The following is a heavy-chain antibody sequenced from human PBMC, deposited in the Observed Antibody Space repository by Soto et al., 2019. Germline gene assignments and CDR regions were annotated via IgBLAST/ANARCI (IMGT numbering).Heavy chain of an antibody. J-gene: IGHJ4*02. CDR3: ARDFAYFDY. CDR1: VCSFKSGSYS. Sequence: ETLSLTCTVAVCSFKSGSYSLSWIRQPPGKGLEWIGYVYHTGRTSYNPPLKSRVSISMDTSKNQFSLNRDSVTAADTAVDFCARDFAYFDYWGQGTLVTVSS. V-gene: IGHV4-61*01. CDR2: VYHTGRT. D-gene: IGHD3-3*01.